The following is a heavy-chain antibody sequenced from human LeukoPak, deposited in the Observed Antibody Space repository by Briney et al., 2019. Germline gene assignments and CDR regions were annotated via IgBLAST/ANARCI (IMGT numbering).Heavy chain of an antibody. J-gene: IGHJ4*02. V-gene: IGHV4-34*01. D-gene: IGHD3-22*01. CDR3: ASSNYYDSSGYYYPFDY. CDR2: INHSGGT. CDR1: GGSFSGYY. Sequence: SETLSLTCAVYGGSFSGYYWSWIRQPPGKGLEWIGEINHSGGTNYNPSLKSRVTISVDTSKNQFSLKLSSVTAADTAVYYCASSNYYDSSGYYYPFDYWGQGTLVTVSS.